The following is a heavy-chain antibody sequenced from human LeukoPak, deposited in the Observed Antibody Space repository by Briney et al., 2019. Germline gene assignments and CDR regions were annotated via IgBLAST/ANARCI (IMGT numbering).Heavy chain of an antibody. Sequence: GGSLRLSCVASGFTFSSYGIHWVRQAPGKGLEWVAVVSSDGSIKYNADSVKGRFTISRDTSMNTVYLQMNSLGAEDTAFYYCARGYSSSWLGYFDYWGQGTLVTVSS. CDR2: VSSDGSIK. J-gene: IGHJ4*02. CDR1: GFTFSSYG. CDR3: ARGYSSSWLGYFDY. V-gene: IGHV3-30*03. D-gene: IGHD6-13*01.